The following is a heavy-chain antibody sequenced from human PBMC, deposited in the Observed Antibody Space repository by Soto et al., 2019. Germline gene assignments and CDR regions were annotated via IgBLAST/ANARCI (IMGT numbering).Heavy chain of an antibody. CDR2: ISGSGDNA. CDR1: GFTFSTYG. Sequence: EVQLLESGGGLVQPGGSLRLSCIASGFTFSTYGMSWVRQAPGKGLEWVSTISGSGDNAYYADSVKGRFTISRDNSNNPLYVQMNSLRSEDTAVYYCAKPKYSNSFQYYYGMDVWGQGTTVTVSS. CDR3: AKPKYSNSFQYYYGMDV. V-gene: IGHV3-23*01. D-gene: IGHD6-6*01. J-gene: IGHJ6*02.